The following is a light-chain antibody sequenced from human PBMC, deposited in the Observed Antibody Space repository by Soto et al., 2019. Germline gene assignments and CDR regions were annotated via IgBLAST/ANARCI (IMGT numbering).Light chain of an antibody. CDR3: QQFKSYPLT. J-gene: IGKJ4*01. V-gene: IGKV1-9*01. CDR2: AAS. Sequence: IQLTQSPSSLSASVGDRVTITCRASQGISSNLAWYQQKPGKVPELLISAASTLQSGVPSRLSGSGSGTDFTLTISSLQPDDFATYYSQQFKSYPLTYGGGTTVDIK. CDR1: QGISSN.